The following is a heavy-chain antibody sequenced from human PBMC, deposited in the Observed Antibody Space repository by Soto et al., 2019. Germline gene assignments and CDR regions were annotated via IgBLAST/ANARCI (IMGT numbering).Heavy chain of an antibody. D-gene: IGHD2-15*01. CDR2: INHSGST. CDR3: ARHGYCSGGSCYSYGTPYYYYMDV. J-gene: IGHJ6*03. Sequence: SETLSLTCAVYGGSFSGYYWSWIRQPPGKGLEWIGEINHSGSTNYNPSLKSRVTISVDTSKNQFSLKLSSVTAADTAVYYCARHGYCSGGSCYSYGTPYYYYMDVWGKGTTVTVSS. CDR1: GGSFSGYY. V-gene: IGHV4-34*01.